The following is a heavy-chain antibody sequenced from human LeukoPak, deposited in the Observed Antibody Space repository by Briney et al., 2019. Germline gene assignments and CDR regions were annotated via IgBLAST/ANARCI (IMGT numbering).Heavy chain of an antibody. D-gene: IGHD2-8*01. CDR2: ISGSGGST. V-gene: IGHV3-23*01. J-gene: IGHJ4*02. CDR3: AKDRNKYCTNGVCSYFDY. CDR1: GFTFSSYA. Sequence: GGSLRLSCAASGFTFSSYAMSWVRQAPGKGLEWVSAISGSGGSTYYADSVKGRFTISRGNSKNTLYLQMNSLRAEDTAVYYCAKDRNKYCTNGVCSYFDYWGQGTLVTVSS.